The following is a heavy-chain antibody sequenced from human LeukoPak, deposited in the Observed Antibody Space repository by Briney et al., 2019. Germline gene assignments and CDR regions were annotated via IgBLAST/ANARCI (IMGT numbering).Heavy chain of an antibody. D-gene: IGHD5-24*01. CDR2: IWYDGSNK. V-gene: IGHV3-33*01. J-gene: IGHJ4*02. Sequence: GGSLRLSCAASGFTFSSYGMHWVRQAPGKGLEWAAVIWYDGSNKYYADSVKGRFTISRDNSKNTPYLQMNSLRVEDTAVYYCARDRGWLQHDYWGQGTLVTVSS. CDR3: ARDRGWLQHDY. CDR1: GFTFSSYG.